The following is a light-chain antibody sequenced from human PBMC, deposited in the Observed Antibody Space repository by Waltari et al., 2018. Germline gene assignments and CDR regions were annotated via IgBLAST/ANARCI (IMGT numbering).Light chain of an antibody. CDR3: EQYSDPPPWT. CDR1: QSVSDN. V-gene: IGKV3-15*01. J-gene: IGKJ1*01. Sequence: EKVLTQSPATLSVSPGETATLSCRASQSVSDNVAWYQQKPGHPPRLLIYGATSRAPGVPGRFRGTGSGTQFTLTISRLQSEDFAVYFCEQYSDPPPWTFGQGTKV. CDR2: GAT.